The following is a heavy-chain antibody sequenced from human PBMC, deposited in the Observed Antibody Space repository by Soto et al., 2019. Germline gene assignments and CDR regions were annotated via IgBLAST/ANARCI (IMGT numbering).Heavy chain of an antibody. CDR1: GFTFSSSA. Sequence: GGSLRLSCAASGFTFSSSAMSWVRQAPGKGLEWVSAISGSGGSTYYADSVKGRFTISRDNSKNTLYLQMNSLRVEDTAVYFCARDRGLPDSFDIWGQGTMVTVSS. CDR3: ARDRGLPDSFDI. D-gene: IGHD3-10*01. J-gene: IGHJ3*02. V-gene: IGHV3-23*01. CDR2: ISGSGGST.